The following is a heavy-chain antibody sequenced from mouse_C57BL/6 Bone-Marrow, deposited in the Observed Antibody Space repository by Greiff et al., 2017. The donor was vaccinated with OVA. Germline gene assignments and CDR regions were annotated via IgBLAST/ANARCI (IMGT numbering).Heavy chain of an antibody. V-gene: IGHV1-81*01. CDR3: ARVRLRRKGNAMDY. CDR2: IYPRSGNT. J-gene: IGHJ4*01. CDR1: GYTFTSYG. Sequence: VQLQQSGAELARPGASVTLSCKASGYTFTSYGISWVKQRTGQGLEWIGEIYPRSGNTYYNEKFKGKATLTADKSSSTAYMELRSLTSEDTAVYYCARVRLRRKGNAMDYWGQGTSVTVSS. D-gene: IGHD2-2*01.